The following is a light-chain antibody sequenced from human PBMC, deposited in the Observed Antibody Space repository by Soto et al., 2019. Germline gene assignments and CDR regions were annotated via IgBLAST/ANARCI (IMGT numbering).Light chain of an antibody. CDR2: GAS. CDR3: HQYGLLPRHP. J-gene: IGKJ2*01. CDR1: ESVSSNY. V-gene: IGKV3-20*01. Sequence: EIVLTQSPGTLSLSPGESATLSCRASESVSSNYLAWYQQKPGQAPRLLIYGASSRATGIPNRFSGSGSGTDFTLTISRLEPEDFAVYYCHQYGLLPRHPFGQGTKLEIK.